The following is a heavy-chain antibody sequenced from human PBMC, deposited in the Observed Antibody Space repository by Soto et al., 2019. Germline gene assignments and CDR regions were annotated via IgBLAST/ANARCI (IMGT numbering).Heavy chain of an antibody. CDR1: GDSVRNQY. J-gene: IGHJ6*02. V-gene: IGHV4-59*02. CDR3: ARDGYGMDV. Sequence: PSETLSLTCTVSGDSVRNQYWSWVRQPPGKGLEWIGNIYYTGSTNYNPSLKSRVTISVDTSKNQFSLKLNSVTAADTAVYYCARDGYGMDVWGLGTTVTVSS. CDR2: IYYTGST.